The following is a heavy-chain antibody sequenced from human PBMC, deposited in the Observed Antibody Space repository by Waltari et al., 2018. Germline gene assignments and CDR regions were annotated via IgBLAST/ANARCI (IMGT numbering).Heavy chain of an antibody. D-gene: IGHD6-13*01. J-gene: IGHJ6*03. V-gene: IGHV3-48*04. CDR2: ISSSSSTI. Sequence: EVQLVESGGGLVQPGGSLRLSCAASGFTFSSYSMNWVRQAPGTGLEWVSYISSSSSTIYYADSVKGRFTISRDNAKNSLYLQMNSLRAEDTAVYYCARDIPSSSWYGYYYYMDVWGKGTTVTVSS. CDR3: ARDIPSSSWYGYYYYMDV. CDR1: GFTFSSYS.